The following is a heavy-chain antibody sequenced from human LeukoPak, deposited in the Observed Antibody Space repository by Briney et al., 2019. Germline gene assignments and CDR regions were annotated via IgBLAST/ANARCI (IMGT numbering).Heavy chain of an antibody. CDR2: IIPIFGTA. D-gene: IGHD3-10*01. CDR3: ARDPEGYYGSGSYWDY. Sequence: SVKVSCKASGGTFSSYAISWVRQAPGQGLEWMGGIIPIFGTANYAQKFQGRVTITADESTSTAYMELSSLRSEDTAVYYCARDPEGYYGSGSYWDYWGQGTPVTVSS. V-gene: IGHV1-69*01. J-gene: IGHJ4*02. CDR1: GGTFSSYA.